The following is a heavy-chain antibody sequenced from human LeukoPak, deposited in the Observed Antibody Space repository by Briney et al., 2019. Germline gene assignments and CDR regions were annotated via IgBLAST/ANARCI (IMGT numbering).Heavy chain of an antibody. Sequence: GGSLTLTCAASGCTFSGYSLNWVRQPPGKGLEWVSSISSSSSYIYYADSVKGRFTISRDNAKNSLYLQLNSLRAEDTAVYYCARAAVLWVGFDYWGQGTLVTVSS. CDR3: ARAAVLWVGFDY. CDR1: GCTFSGYS. D-gene: IGHD3-10*01. CDR2: ISSSSSYI. J-gene: IGHJ4*02. V-gene: IGHV3-21*01.